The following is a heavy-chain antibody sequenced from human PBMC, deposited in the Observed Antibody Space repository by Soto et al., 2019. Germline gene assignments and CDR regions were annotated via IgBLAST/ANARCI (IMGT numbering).Heavy chain of an antibody. CDR1: GYTFTSYD. V-gene: IGHV1-8*01. CDR3: ASPARNYDFWSGYSFDI. D-gene: IGHD3-3*01. J-gene: IGHJ3*02. CDR2: MNPNSGNT. Sequence: QVQLVQSGAEVKKPGASVKVSCKASGYTFTSYDINWVRQATGQGLEWMGWMNPNSGNTGYAQKFQGRVTMTRNTSXSXXYMERSSLRSEDTAVYYCASPARNYDFWSGYSFDIWGQGTMVTVSS.